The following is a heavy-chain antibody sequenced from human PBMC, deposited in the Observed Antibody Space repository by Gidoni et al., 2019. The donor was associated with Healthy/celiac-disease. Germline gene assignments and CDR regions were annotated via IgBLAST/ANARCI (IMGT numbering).Heavy chain of an antibody. CDR3: ARAAYCSSTSCSTYNWFDP. J-gene: IGHJ5*02. V-gene: IGHV1-69*06. CDR2: IIPIFGTA. D-gene: IGHD2-2*01. CDR1: GGTFSSYA. Sequence: QVQLVQSGAEVKKPGSSVKVSCKASGGTFSSYAISWVRQAPGQGLEWMGGIIPIFGTANYAQKFQGRVTITADKSTSTAYMELSSLSSEDTAVYYCARAAYCSSTSCSTYNWFDPWGQGTLVTVSS.